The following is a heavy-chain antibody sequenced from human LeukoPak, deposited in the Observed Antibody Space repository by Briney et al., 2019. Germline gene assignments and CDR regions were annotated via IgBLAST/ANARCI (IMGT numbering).Heavy chain of an antibody. J-gene: IGHJ5*01. CDR3: ARVGLSPVGGLGAPNWFDS. V-gene: IGHV3-7*01. Sequence: GGSLRLSCTASGFTFSSFWMSWVRQAPGKGLEWVANLKQDESENYYLDSVKGRFTISRDNAKNSLYLQMSSLRAEDTAVYYCARVGLSPVGGLGAPNWFDSWGQGTLVTVSS. D-gene: IGHD3-16*01. CDR1: GFTFSSFW. CDR2: LKQDESEN.